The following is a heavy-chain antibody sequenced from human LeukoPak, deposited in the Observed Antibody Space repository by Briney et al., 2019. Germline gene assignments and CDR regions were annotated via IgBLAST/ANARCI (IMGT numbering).Heavy chain of an antibody. Sequence: GGSLRLSCAASGFTFSSYSMNWVRQAPGKGLEWVSSISSSSSYIYYADSVKGRFTISRDNAKNSLYLQMNSLRAEDTAVYYCARDRDSSSWYPDYWGRGTLVTVSS. D-gene: IGHD6-13*01. CDR3: ARDRDSSSWYPDY. V-gene: IGHV3-21*01. J-gene: IGHJ4*02. CDR1: GFTFSSYS. CDR2: ISSSSSYI.